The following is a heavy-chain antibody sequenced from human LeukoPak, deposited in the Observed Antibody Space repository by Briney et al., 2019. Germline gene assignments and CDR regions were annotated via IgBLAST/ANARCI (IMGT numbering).Heavy chain of an antibody. Sequence: GGSLRLSCAASGFTFSSYAMSWARQAPGKGREWVSAMSGSGGITYYADSVKGRFTISSDNSYTTVSLHMNSLTDEDTGVYSCANGFRTGVGPYVGYHYYMDVWGKGATVTASS. CDR2: MSGSGGIT. D-gene: IGHD1-26*01. V-gene: IGHV3-23*01. CDR1: GFTFSSYA. CDR3: ANGFRTGVGPYVGYHYYMDV. J-gene: IGHJ6*03.